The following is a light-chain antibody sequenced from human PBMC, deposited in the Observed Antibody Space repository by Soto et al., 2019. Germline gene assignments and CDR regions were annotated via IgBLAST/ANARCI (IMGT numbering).Light chain of an antibody. J-gene: IGKJ1*01. CDR2: GAS. CDR1: QSITSSF. CDR3: QQYGSSPQT. V-gene: IGKV3-20*01. Sequence: PGERASLSCGASQSITSSFLAWYQQKPGQAPRLLIYGASTRATGIPDRFSGSGSGTDFTLTISRLEPEDFAVYYCQQYGSSPQTFGQGTKVDIK.